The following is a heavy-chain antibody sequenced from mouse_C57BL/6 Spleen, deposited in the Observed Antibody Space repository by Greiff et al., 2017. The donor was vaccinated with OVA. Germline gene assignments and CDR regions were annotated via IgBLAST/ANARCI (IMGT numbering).Heavy chain of an antibody. CDR3: ARSVVATLDFDY. CDR2: IHPNSGST. Sequence: VQLQQPGAELVKPGASVKLSCKASGYTFTSYWMHWVKQRPGQGLEWIGMIHPNSGSTNYNEKFKSKATLTVDKSSSTAYMQLSSLTSEDSAVYYCARSVVATLDFDYWGQGTTLTVSS. J-gene: IGHJ2*01. CDR1: GYTFTSYW. D-gene: IGHD1-1*01. V-gene: IGHV1-64*01.